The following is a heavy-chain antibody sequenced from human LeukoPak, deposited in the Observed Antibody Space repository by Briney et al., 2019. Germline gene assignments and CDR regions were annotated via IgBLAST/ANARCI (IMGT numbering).Heavy chain of an antibody. V-gene: IGHV1-2*06. CDR3: ARVSYYDSSGYSFDP. CDR2: INPNSGGT. CDR1: GYTFTGYY. D-gene: IGHD3-22*01. Sequence: GASVKVSCKASGYTFTGYYMHWVRQAPGQGLEWIGRINPNSGGTNYAQKFQGRVTMTRDTSISTAYMELSRLRSDDTAVYYCARVSYYDSSGYSFDPWGQGTLVTVSS. J-gene: IGHJ5*02.